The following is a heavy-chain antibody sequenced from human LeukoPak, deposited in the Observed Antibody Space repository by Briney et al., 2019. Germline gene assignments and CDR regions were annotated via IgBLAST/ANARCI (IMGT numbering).Heavy chain of an antibody. CDR1: GGSFNGYY. CDR2: INHSGST. D-gene: IGHD6-25*01. CDR3: ARGQLRLSN. Sequence: SETLSLTCAVYGGSFNGYYWTWIRQPPGKGLEWIGEINHSGSTDYNPSLKSRVTISVDTSKNQFSLKLNSVTAADTAVYYCARGQLRLSNWGQGTLVTVSS. V-gene: IGHV4-34*01. J-gene: IGHJ4*02.